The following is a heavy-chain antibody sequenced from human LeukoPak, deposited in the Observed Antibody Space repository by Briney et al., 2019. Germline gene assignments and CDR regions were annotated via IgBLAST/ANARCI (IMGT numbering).Heavy chain of an antibody. V-gene: IGHV1-18*01. CDR2: ISAYNGNT. Sequence: GASVKVSCKASGYTFTSYGISWVRQAPGQGLEWMGWISAYNGNTNYAQKLQGRVTMTTDTSTSTAYMELRSLRSDDTAVYYCASWYYYDSSGYPYYYYGMDVWGQGTTVTVSS. CDR1: GYTFTSYG. J-gene: IGHJ6*02. D-gene: IGHD3-22*01. CDR3: ASWYYYDSSGYPYYYYGMDV.